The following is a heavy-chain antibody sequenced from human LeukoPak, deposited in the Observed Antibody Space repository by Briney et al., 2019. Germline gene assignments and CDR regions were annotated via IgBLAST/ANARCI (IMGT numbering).Heavy chain of an antibody. Sequence: SGPTLVNPTQTLTLTCTFSGFSLTPSGVGVGWIRQPPGKALEWLALLNWNDDKRYSPSLESRLTITEDTSKNQVVLTMTNMDPADTATYYCARRREAYRPFYCDYWGQGILVTVSS. CDR3: ARRREAYRPFYCDY. CDR2: LNWNDDK. D-gene: IGHD2-21*01. V-gene: IGHV2-5*01. CDR1: GFSLTPSGVG. J-gene: IGHJ4*02.